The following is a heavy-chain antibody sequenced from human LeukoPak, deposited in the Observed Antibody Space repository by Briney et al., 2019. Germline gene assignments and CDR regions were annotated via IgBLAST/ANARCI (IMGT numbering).Heavy chain of an antibody. CDR2: ISGSGGST. Sequence: GGSLRLSCAASGFTFSSYAISWVRQAPGKGLEWVSVISGSGGSTYYADSAKGRFTISRDNSKNTLYLQMNSLRAEDTAVYYCARAQTSSGWYGMKSDFDYWGQGTLVTVSS. CDR3: ARAQTSSGWYGMKSDFDY. J-gene: IGHJ4*02. CDR1: GFTFSSYA. D-gene: IGHD6-19*01. V-gene: IGHV3-23*01.